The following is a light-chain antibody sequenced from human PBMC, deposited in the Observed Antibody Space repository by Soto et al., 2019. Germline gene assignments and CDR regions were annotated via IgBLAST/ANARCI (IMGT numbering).Light chain of an antibody. CDR2: KAS. CDR3: QQYDSSPWT. CDR1: QSISSW. V-gene: IGKV1-5*03. Sequence: DIQMTQSPSTLSASVGDRVTITCRASQSISSWLAWYQQKPGKAPKLLIYKASTLESGVPSGFSGSGSGTEFTLTISSLQTDDFATYYCQQYDSSPWTFGQGTKVEIK. J-gene: IGKJ1*01.